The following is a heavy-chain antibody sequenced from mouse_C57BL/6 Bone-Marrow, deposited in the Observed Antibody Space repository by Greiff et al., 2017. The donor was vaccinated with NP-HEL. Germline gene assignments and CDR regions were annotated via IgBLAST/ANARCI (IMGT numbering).Heavy chain of an antibody. Sequence: VQLQQPGAELVRPGTSVKLSCKASGYTFTSYWMHWVKQRPGQGLEWIGVIDPSDSYTNYNQKFKGKAKLTVDTSSSTAYMQLSSLTSEDSAVYYCARPAVVAEGWFAYWGQGTLVTVSA. V-gene: IGHV1-59*01. CDR3: ARPAVVAEGWFAY. D-gene: IGHD1-1*01. J-gene: IGHJ3*01. CDR1: GYTFTSYW. CDR2: IDPSDSYT.